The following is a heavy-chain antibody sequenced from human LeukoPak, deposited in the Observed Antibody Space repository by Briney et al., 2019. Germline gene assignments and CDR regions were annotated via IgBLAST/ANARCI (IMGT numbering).Heavy chain of an antibody. CDR1: GGSISSSSYY. D-gene: IGHD3-16*02. J-gene: IGHJ5*02. CDR2: IYYSGST. V-gene: IGHV4-39*01. CDR3: ARPRRGSYRKGWFDP. Sequence: SETLSLTCTVSGGSISSSSYYWGWIRQPPGKGLEWIGRIYYSGSTYYNPSLKSRVTISVDTSKNQFSLKLSSVTAADTAVYYCARPRRGSYRKGWFDPWGQGTLVTVSS.